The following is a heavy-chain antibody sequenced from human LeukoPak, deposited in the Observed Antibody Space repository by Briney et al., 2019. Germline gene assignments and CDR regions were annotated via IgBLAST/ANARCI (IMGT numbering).Heavy chain of an antibody. V-gene: IGHV3-48*02. J-gene: IGHJ4*02. CDR2: ISSGSRII. CDR3: ARNPAGIGDY. Sequence: GGSLRLSCAASGFTFSTYNMNWVRQAPGRGLEWVSFISSGSRIIYYADSVKGRFTVSRDNAKNSLYLQMNSLRDEDTAVYYCARNPAGIGDYWGQGTLVTVSS. D-gene: IGHD1-26*01. CDR1: GFTFSTYN.